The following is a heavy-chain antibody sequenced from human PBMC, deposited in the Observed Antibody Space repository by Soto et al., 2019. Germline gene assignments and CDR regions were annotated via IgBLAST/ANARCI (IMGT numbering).Heavy chain of an antibody. V-gene: IGHV3-23*01. Sequence: GGSLRLSCAASGFTFSSYAMSWVRQAPGKGLEWVSAISGSGGSTYYADSVKGRFTISRDNSKNTLYLQMNSLRAEDTAVYYCAKDPRSLVAAAGIYWGQGTLVTVSS. D-gene: IGHD6-13*01. CDR1: GFTFSSYA. CDR3: AKDPRSLVAAAGIY. CDR2: ISGSGGST. J-gene: IGHJ4*02.